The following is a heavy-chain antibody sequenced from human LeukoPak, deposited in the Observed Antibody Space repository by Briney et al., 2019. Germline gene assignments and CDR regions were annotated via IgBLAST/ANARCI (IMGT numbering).Heavy chain of an antibody. CDR3: ARVYVVVVVPAAIQWDGAFDI. CDR1: GYTFTSYG. Sequence: APVKVSCKASGYTFTSYGISWVRQAPGQGLEWMGWISAYNGNTNYAQKLQGRVTMTTDTSTSTAYMELRSLRSDDTAVYYCARVYVVVVVPAAIQWDGAFDIWGQGTMVTVSS. D-gene: IGHD2-2*01. CDR2: ISAYNGNT. V-gene: IGHV1-18*01. J-gene: IGHJ3*02.